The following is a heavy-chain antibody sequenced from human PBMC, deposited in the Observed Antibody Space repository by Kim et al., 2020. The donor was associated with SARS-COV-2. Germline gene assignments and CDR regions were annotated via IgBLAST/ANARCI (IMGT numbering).Heavy chain of an antibody. D-gene: IGHD3-16*01. V-gene: IGHV3-33*05. J-gene: IGHJ6*02. CDR2: ISFDGSNT. CDR1: GFTFNTYG. Sequence: GGSLRLSCAASGFTFNTYGMHWVRQAPGKGLEWVAVISFDGSNTYYADSVKGRFTISRDNSKNTLHLQMNSLRDEDTAVYYCGRMVLFGDVTYYGMDVWGQGTTVTVSS. CDR3: GRMVLFGDVTYYGMDV.